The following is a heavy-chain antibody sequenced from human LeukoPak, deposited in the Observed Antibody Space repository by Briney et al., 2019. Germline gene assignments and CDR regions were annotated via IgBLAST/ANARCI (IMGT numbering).Heavy chain of an antibody. J-gene: IGHJ6*03. CDR1: GFTFSSYA. CDR3: ARESIFAPYYYYYYMDV. CDR2: ITGSGGST. D-gene: IGHD3-3*01. V-gene: IGHV3-23*01. Sequence: GGSLRLSCAASGFTFSSYAMGWVRQAPGKGLEWVSTITGSGGSTYYADSVKGRFTISRDNSKNTLYLQVNSLRAEDTAVYYCARESIFAPYYYYYYMDVWGKGTTVTVSS.